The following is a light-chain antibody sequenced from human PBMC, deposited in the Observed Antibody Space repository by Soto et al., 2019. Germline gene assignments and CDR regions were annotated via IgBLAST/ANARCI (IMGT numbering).Light chain of an antibody. CDR2: GNS. J-gene: IGLJ3*02. V-gene: IGLV1-40*01. CDR3: QSYDSSLSGWV. Sequence: QAVVTQPPSVSGAPGQRVTISCTGSSSNIGAGYDGHWYQQLPGTAPKLLIYGNSNRPSGVPDRISGSKSGTSASLAITGLQAEDDVDYYCQSYDSSLSGWVFGGGTKLTVL. CDR1: SSNIGAGYD.